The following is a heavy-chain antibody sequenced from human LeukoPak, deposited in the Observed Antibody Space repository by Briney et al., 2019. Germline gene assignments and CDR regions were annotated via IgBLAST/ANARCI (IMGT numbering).Heavy chain of an antibody. D-gene: IGHD6-19*01. CDR2: IYYSGST. Sequence: GSLRLSCAASGFIFSSYEMNWVRQAPGKGLEWIGYIYYSGSTNYNPSLKSRVTISVDTSKNQFSLKLSSVTAADTAVYYCARVLGGGWSYYFDYWGQGTLVTVSS. J-gene: IGHJ4*02. CDR3: ARVLGGGWSYYFDY. V-gene: IGHV4-59*01. CDR1: GFIFSSYE.